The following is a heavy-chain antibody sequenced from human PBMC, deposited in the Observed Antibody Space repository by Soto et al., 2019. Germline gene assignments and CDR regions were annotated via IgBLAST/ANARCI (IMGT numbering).Heavy chain of an antibody. Sequence: GGSLRLSCAASGFTFSSYGMHWVRQAPGKGLEWVAVISYDGSNKYYADSVKGRFTISRDNSKNTLYLQMNSLRAEDTAVYYCAKDGMWELSTEDFDYWGQGTQVTVSS. CDR2: ISYDGSNK. J-gene: IGHJ4*02. V-gene: IGHV3-30*18. D-gene: IGHD1-26*01. CDR1: GFTFSSYG. CDR3: AKDGMWELSTEDFDY.